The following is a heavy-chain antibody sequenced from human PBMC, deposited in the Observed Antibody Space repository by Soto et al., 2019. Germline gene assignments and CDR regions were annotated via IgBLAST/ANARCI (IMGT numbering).Heavy chain of an antibody. CDR3: ARDHCSSTSCYTMYSWFDP. D-gene: IGHD2-2*02. V-gene: IGHV3-21*01. Sequence: GGSLRLSCAASGFTFSSYSMNWVRQAPGKGLEWVSSISSSSSYIYYADSVKGRFTISRDNAKNSLYLQMNSLRAEDTAVYYWARDHCSSTSCYTMYSWFDPWGQGTLVTVSS. CDR1: GFTFSSYS. J-gene: IGHJ5*02. CDR2: ISSSSSYI.